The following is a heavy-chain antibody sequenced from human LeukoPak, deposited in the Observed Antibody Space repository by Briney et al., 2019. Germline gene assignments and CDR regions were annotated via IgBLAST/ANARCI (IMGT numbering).Heavy chain of an antibody. CDR2: IYSGGST. Sequence: PGGSLRLSCAASGFTVSSNYMSWVRQAPGKGLEWVSVIYSGGSTYYAASVKGRFTISRDNSKNTLYLQMNSLIAEDTAVYYCAADGSLWFGPVQTDAFDIWGQGTMVTVSS. D-gene: IGHD3-10*01. CDR3: AADGSLWFGPVQTDAFDI. J-gene: IGHJ3*02. V-gene: IGHV3-66*01. CDR1: GFTVSSNY.